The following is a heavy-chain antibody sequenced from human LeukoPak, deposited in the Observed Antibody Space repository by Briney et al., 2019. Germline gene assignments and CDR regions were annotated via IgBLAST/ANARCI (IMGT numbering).Heavy chain of an antibody. Sequence: SGGSLRLSCAVSGFTLSSYSMNWVRQAPGKGLEWVSSISSSSSHIYYADSVKGRFTISRDNAKNSLYLQMNSLRAEDTAVYYCARKDYYDSSVDYWGQGTLVTVSS. V-gene: IGHV3-21*04. CDR1: GFTLSSYS. CDR3: ARKDYYDSSVDY. J-gene: IGHJ4*02. D-gene: IGHD3-22*01. CDR2: ISSSSSHI.